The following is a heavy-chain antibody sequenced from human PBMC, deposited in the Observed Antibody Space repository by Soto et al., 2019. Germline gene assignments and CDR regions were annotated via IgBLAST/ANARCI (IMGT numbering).Heavy chain of an antibody. V-gene: IGHV4-59*01. Sequence: QVQLQESGPGLVQPSETLSLTCTVSGGSISSYYWSWIRQPAGKGLEWNGDIYYSGSTNYNPSLNRQGTISVDTSKNQFALKPSSVTAADTAVYYCARVYYDFWSVKYYYHSMDVWGKGTTVTVSS. CDR3: ARVYYDFWSVKYYYHSMDV. J-gene: IGHJ6*03. CDR1: GGSISSYY. CDR2: IYYSGST. D-gene: IGHD3-3*01.